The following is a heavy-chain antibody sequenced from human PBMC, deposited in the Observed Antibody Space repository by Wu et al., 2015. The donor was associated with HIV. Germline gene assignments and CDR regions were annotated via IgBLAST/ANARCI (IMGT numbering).Heavy chain of an antibody. CDR2: INSKSGDT. CDR3: ASSSFSGYYYYSRTS. D-gene: IGHD2-2*01. CDR1: GYTFTGKY. J-gene: IGHJ6*04. Sequence: QVQLVQSGADVKKPGASVKVSCKASGYTFTGKYIHWVRQAPGQGLEWMGWINSKSGDTNYAQKFQGRVTMTRDTSISTAYMELSRLRSDDTAVYFCASSSFSGYYYYSRTSWGQRDHGHRLL. V-gene: IGHV1-2*02.